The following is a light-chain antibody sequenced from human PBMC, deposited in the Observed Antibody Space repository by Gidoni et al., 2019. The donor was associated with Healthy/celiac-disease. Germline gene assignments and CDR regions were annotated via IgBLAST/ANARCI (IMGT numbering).Light chain of an antibody. Sequence: SVLTQPPSLSAGPGQTVTISCSGSNSDIGNNYVAWYQHLPGAAPKLLIYDSYQRPSGSPDRFSGSRSGTSAALAITGLQTGDEADYYCGTWDSSLSAWVFGGGTKLTVL. CDR3: GTWDSSLSAWV. V-gene: IGLV1-51*01. J-gene: IGLJ3*02. CDR1: NSDIGNNY. CDR2: DSY.